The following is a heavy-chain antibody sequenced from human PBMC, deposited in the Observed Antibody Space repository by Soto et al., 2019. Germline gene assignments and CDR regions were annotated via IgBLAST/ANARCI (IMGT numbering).Heavy chain of an antibody. CDR1: GYTFTGYH. V-gene: IGHV1-2*04. CDR3: ARGRSTVDY. Sequence: ASVKVSCKAAGYTFTGYHVHWVRQAPGQGLEWMGWFNPNSGNTNIAQKFQDWVTMTRDTSISTVCMELSRLRFDDTAVYYCARGRSTVDYWGQGTLVTVSS. CDR2: FNPNSGNT. J-gene: IGHJ4*02.